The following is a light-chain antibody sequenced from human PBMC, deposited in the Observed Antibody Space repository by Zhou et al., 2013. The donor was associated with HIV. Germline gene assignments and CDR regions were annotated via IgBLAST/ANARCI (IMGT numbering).Light chain of an antibody. CDR3: QKYDSGSRT. CDR2: GAS. J-gene: IGKJ1*01. Sequence: QLTQSPPFLSASLGDRVTITCRASQAISTYLAWYQQKPGQGPKLLIYGASTLHSGVPSRFSGSGSGTDFALTITSLEPEDAATYYCQKYDSGSRTFGQGTKVE. V-gene: IGKV1-27*01. CDR1: QAISTY.